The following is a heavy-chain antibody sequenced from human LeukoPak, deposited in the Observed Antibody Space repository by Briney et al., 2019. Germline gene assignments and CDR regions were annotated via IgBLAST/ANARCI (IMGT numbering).Heavy chain of an antibody. J-gene: IGHJ1*01. CDR2: ISGSGGST. D-gene: IGHD6-6*01. Sequence: GGSLRLSCAASGFTFSSYAMLWVRQAPGKGLEWVSAISGSGGSTYYADSVKGRFTISRDNSKNTLYLQMNSLRAEDTAVYYCAKDEYSSSSEAEYFQHWGQGTLVTVSS. CDR1: GFTFSSYA. V-gene: IGHV3-23*01. CDR3: AKDEYSSSSEAEYFQH.